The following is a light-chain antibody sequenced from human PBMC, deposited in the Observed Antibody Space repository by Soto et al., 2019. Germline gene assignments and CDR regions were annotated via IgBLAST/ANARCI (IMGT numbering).Light chain of an antibody. Sequence: QSALTQPASVSGSPGQSITISCTGTSSDVGSYNLVSWYQQHPGKAPKLMIYEGSKRPSGVSNRFSGSNSGNTASLTISGLQAEDEADSYCCSYAGSSTFYVFGTGTKVTVL. CDR2: EGS. J-gene: IGLJ1*01. CDR3: CSYAGSSTFYV. CDR1: SSDVGSYNL. V-gene: IGLV2-23*03.